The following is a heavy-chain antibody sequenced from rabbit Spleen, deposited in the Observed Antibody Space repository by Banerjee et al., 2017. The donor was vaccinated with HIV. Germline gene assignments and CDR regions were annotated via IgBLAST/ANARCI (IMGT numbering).Heavy chain of an antibody. J-gene: IGHJ6*01. V-gene: IGHV1S7*01. Sequence: QVKESGGGLVQPGGSLKLSCKVSGFDFSSYYMTWVRQAPGKGLEWTGYIDPVFGNTYYANWVNGRFTISSDNAQNTVDLQMNSLTAADTATYFCARHAGYAGGSVSLWGQGTLVTVS. CDR3: ARHAGYAGGSVSL. CDR2: IDPVFGNT. CDR1: GFDFSSYY. D-gene: IGHD4-2*01.